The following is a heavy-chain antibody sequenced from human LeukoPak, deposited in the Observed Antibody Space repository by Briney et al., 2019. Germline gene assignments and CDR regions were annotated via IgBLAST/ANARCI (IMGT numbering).Heavy chain of an antibody. CDR1: GGSISGYY. Sequence: SEALSLTCTVSGGSISGYYWSWIRQPPVKGPEWMGYIYYSGSTNYNPSLKSRVTISVDTSKNQFSLKMNSVTAADTAVYYCARLASSGWSHCDYWGQGTLVTVSS. CDR3: ARLASSGWSHCDY. V-gene: IGHV4-59*08. D-gene: IGHD6-19*01. J-gene: IGHJ4*02. CDR2: IYYSGST.